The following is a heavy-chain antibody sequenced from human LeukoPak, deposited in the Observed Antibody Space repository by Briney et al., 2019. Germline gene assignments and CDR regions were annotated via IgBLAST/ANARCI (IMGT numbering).Heavy chain of an antibody. D-gene: IGHD4-17*01. CDR2: MNPNSGNT. CDR1: GYTFTSYD. V-gene: IGHV1-8*01. CDR3: ARGDYGDYSVSYYFDY. J-gene: IGHJ4*02. Sequence: ASVKVSCKASGYTFTSYDINWVRQATGQGLEWMGWMNPNSGNTGYAQKFQGRVTMTTDTSTSTAYMELRSLRSDDTAVYYCARGDYGDYSVSYYFDYWGQGTLVTVSS.